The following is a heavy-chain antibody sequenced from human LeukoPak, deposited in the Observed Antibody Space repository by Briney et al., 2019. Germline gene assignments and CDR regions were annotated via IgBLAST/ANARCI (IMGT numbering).Heavy chain of an antibody. CDR2: IYTSGST. V-gene: IGHV4-4*07. Sequence: PSETLSLTCTVSGGSISSYYWSWIRQPAGKGLKWIGRIYTSGSTNYNPSLKSRVTMSVDTSKNQFSLKLSSVTAADTAVYYCARTYYYDSSGYYYFDYWGQGTLVTVSS. D-gene: IGHD3-22*01. CDR1: GGSISSYY. J-gene: IGHJ4*02. CDR3: ARTYYYDSSGYYYFDY.